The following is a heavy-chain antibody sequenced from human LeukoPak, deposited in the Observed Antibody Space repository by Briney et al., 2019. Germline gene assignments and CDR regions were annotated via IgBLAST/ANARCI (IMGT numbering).Heavy chain of an antibody. Sequence: GGSLRLSCVASGFTFSSSAMSWVRQAPGKGLESVATISASGASTYYADSVKGRFTISRDNSNNTLYLQMNSLRAEDTAVYFCAKGYDSSGYYFLDYWGLGALVTVSS. J-gene: IGHJ4*02. CDR2: ISASGAST. D-gene: IGHD3-22*01. CDR3: AKGYDSSGYYFLDY. CDR1: GFTFSSSA. V-gene: IGHV3-23*01.